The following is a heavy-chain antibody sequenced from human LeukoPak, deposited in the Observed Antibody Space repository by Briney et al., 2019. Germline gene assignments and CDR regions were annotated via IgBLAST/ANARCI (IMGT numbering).Heavy chain of an antibody. CDR1: GGTFSSYA. V-gene: IGHV1-69*06. Sequence: SVKVSCKASGGTFSSYAISWVRQAPGQGLEWMGGIIPIFGTANYAQKFQGRVTITADKSTSTAYMELSSLRSEDTAVYYCARSITIFGVVIDREDYYYYMDVWGKGTTVTVSS. J-gene: IGHJ6*03. CDR2: IIPIFGTA. CDR3: ARSITIFGVVIDREDYYYYMDV. D-gene: IGHD3-3*01.